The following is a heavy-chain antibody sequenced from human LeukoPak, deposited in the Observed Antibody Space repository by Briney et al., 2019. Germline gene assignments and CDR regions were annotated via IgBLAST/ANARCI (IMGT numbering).Heavy chain of an antibody. V-gene: IGHV4-30-2*01. J-gene: IGHJ4*02. Sequence: PSETLSLTCAVSGGSISSGGYSWSWLRQPPGKGLEWIGYIYHSGSTNYNPSLKSRVTISVDTSKNQFSLKLSSVTAADTAVYYCARGRHTRFYCGGDCYSGIDYWGQGTLVTVSS. CDR3: ARGRHTRFYCGGDCYSGIDY. CDR1: GGSISSGGYS. D-gene: IGHD2-21*02. CDR2: IYHSGST.